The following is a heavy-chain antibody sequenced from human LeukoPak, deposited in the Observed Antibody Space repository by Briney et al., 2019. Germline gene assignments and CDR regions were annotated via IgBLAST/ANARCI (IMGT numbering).Heavy chain of an antibody. Sequence: PGGSLRLSCAASGFPFSSRVMSWVRQAPGKGLEWIGEINHSGSTNYNPSLKSRVTISVDTSKNQFSLKLSSVTAADTAVYYCARRYRSTYYDFWSGYPPFDYWGQGTLVTVSS. CDR2: INHSGST. J-gene: IGHJ4*02. D-gene: IGHD3-3*01. CDR3: ARRYRSTYYDFWSGYPPFDY. V-gene: IGHV4-34*01. CDR1: GFPFSSRV.